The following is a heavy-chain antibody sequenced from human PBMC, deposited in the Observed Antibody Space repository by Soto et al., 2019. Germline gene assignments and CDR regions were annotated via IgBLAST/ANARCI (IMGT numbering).Heavy chain of an antibody. V-gene: IGHV3-48*03. CDR2: ISSSGLTT. J-gene: IGHJ5*01. CDR1: GFNFSMYE. Sequence: GGSLRLSCQASGFNFSMYECHWDREAPGKGLEWVSYISSSGLTTYYADFAEGRFTISKDNAKDSLYLHLNSLRVGDTAVYYCARYGTRGDWWGLGTQVTVSS. D-gene: IGHD3-10*01. CDR3: ARYGTRGDW.